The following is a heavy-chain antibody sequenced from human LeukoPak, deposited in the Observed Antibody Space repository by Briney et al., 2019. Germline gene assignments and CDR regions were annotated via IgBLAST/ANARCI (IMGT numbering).Heavy chain of an antibody. CDR2: IYYSGST. CDR1: GGSISSSSYY. CDR3: AKDQYYYDSSGPREGGY. J-gene: IGHJ4*02. D-gene: IGHD3-22*01. Sequence: SETLPLTCTVSGGSISSSSYYWGWIRQPPGKGLEWIGSIYYSGSTYYNPSLKSRVTISVDTSKNQFSLKLSSVTAADTAVYYCAKDQYYYDSSGPREGGYWGQGTLVTVSS. V-gene: IGHV4-39*02.